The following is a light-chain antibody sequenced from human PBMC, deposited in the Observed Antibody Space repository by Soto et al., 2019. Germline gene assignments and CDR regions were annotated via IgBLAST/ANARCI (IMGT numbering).Light chain of an antibody. V-gene: IGKV3-20*01. CDR3: QQYGSSLT. J-gene: IGKJ4*01. Sequence: EIVLTQYPATLSVSPGERATLSCRASQSVSSNLAWYQQKPGQAPRLLIYGASSRATGIPDRFSGSGSGTDFTLTISRLEPEDFAVYYCQQYGSSLTFGGGTKVDI. CDR2: GAS. CDR1: QSVSSN.